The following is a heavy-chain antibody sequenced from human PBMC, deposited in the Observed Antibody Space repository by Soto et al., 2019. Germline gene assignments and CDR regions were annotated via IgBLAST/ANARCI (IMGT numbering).Heavy chain of an antibody. CDR2: IVVGSGNT. J-gene: IGHJ6*02. D-gene: IGHD1-26*01. CDR1: GFTFTSSA. Sequence: SVKVSCKASGFTFTSSAVQWVRQARGQRLEWIGWIVVGSGNTNYAQKFQERVTITRDMSTSTAYMELSSLRSEDTAVYYSASSSGSYWGGYYYYYGMDVWGQGTTVTVSS. V-gene: IGHV1-58*01. CDR3: ASSSGSYWGGYYYYYGMDV.